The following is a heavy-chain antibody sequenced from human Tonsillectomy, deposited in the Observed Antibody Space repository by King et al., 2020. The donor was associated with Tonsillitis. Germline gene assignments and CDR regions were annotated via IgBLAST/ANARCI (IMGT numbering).Heavy chain of an antibody. CDR2: IYSGGST. CDR1: GFTVSSNY. Sequence: VQLVESGGGLVQPGGSLRLSYAASGFTVSSNYMSWVRQAPGKGLEWVSVIYSGGSTYYADSVKGRFTISRDNSKNTLYLQMNSLRAEDTAVYYCALYGDYPLGMDVWGQGTTVTVSS. J-gene: IGHJ6*02. V-gene: IGHV3-66*01. D-gene: IGHD4-17*01. CDR3: ALYGDYPLGMDV.